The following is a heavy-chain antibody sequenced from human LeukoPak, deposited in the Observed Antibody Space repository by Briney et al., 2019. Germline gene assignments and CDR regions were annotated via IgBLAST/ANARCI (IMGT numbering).Heavy chain of an antibody. CDR1: GFTFSNAW. J-gene: IGHJ4*02. Sequence: GGSLRLSCAASGFTFSNAWMSWVRQAPGKGLEWVGRIKSKTDGGTTDYAAPVKGRFTISRDDSKNTLYLQMNSLKTEDTAVYYCTTGAAAGISFDYWGQGTLVTVSS. CDR3: TTGAAAGISFDY. V-gene: IGHV3-15*01. D-gene: IGHD6-13*01. CDR2: IKSKTDGGTT.